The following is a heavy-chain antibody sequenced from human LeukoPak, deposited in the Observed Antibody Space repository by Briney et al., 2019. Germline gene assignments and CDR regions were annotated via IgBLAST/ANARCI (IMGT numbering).Heavy chain of an antibody. CDR1: GYTFTGYY. Sequence: ASVKVSCKASGYTFTGYYMHWVRQAPGQGLEWMGWINPNSGGTNYAQKFQGRVTMTRDTSISTAYMELSRLRSDDTAVYYCASPLRGRFGEFPFDYWGQGTLVTVSS. D-gene: IGHD3-10*01. J-gene: IGHJ4*02. V-gene: IGHV1-2*02. CDR3: ASPLRGRFGEFPFDY. CDR2: INPNSGGT.